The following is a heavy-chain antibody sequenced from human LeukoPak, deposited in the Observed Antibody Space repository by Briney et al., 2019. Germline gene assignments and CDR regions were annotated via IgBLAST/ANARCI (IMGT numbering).Heavy chain of an antibody. CDR1: GYRFNAYW. J-gene: IGHJ3*01. D-gene: IGHD3-22*01. CDR2: IYPDDSDA. Sequence: GESLKISCKGSGYRFNAYWIAWVRQMPGKGLEWKGIIYPDDSDARYSPSFQGQVTISADKSVRTAYLQWSSLKASDTAMYYCARPNITSYYDSRGYDAFDVWGQGTMVTVSS. V-gene: IGHV5-51*01. CDR3: ARPNITSYYDSRGYDAFDV.